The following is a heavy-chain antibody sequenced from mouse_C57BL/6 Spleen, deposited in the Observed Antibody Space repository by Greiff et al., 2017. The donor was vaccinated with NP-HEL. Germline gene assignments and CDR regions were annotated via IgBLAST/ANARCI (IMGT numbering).Heavy chain of an antibody. CDR2: ISDGGSYT. CDR3: ARDWGGYSNPWFAY. Sequence: DVQLVESGGGLVKPGGSLKLSCAASGFTFSSYAMSWVRQTPEKRLEWVATISDGGSYTYYPDNVKGRFTISRDNAKNNLYLQMSHLKSEDTAMYYCARDWGGYSNPWFAYWGQGTLVTVSA. D-gene: IGHD2-5*01. V-gene: IGHV5-4*01. CDR1: GFTFSSYA. J-gene: IGHJ3*01.